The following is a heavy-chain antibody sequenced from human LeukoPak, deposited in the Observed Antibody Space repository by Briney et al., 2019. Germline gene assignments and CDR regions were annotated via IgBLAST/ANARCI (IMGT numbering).Heavy chain of an antibody. Sequence: TGGSLRLSCAASGFTFSSYSMNWVRQAPGKGLEWVSSISSSSSYIYYADSVKGRFTISRDNAKNSLYLQMNSLRAEDTAVYYCARDGSSWWKSGYWGQGTLVTVSS. D-gene: IGHD6-13*01. J-gene: IGHJ4*02. V-gene: IGHV3-21*01. CDR2: ISSSSSYI. CDR1: GFTFSSYS. CDR3: ARDGSSWWKSGY.